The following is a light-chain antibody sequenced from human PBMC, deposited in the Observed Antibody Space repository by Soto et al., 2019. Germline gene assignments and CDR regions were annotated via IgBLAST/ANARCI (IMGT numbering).Light chain of an antibody. CDR3: NSYTTSGTLYV. CDR1: SSNIGAGYY. CDR2: EFT. J-gene: IGLJ1*01. Sequence: QSVLTQPPSVSGAPGQRVTISCTGSSSNIGAGYYVHWYQQHPGKAPKLILYEFTIRPSGVSNRFSGSKSGNAASLTISGLQAEDEADYYCNSYTTSGTLYVFGTGTKVTVL. V-gene: IGLV1-40*01.